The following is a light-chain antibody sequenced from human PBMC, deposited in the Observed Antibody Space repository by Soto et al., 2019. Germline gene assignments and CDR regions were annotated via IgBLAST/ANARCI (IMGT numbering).Light chain of an antibody. V-gene: IGKV1-39*01. J-gene: IGKJ4*01. CDR2: AAS. Sequence: DIQMTQSPSSLSASVGDRVNITCRASQSITTYLNWYRQKPGNAPKLLIYAASSLQSGVPSRFSGSGSETEFTLSISSLQPEDFATYFCQQIYSAPLTFGGGTKVDIK. CDR1: QSITTY. CDR3: QQIYSAPLT.